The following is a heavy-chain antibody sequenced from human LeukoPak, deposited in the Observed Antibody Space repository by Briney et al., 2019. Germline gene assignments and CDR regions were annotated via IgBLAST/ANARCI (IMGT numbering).Heavy chain of an antibody. D-gene: IGHD3-9*01. CDR2: IYSGGST. V-gene: IGHV3-53*05. CDR1: GFTISSYY. J-gene: IGHJ6*02. CDR3: AKGPALTGGMDV. Sequence: GGSLRLSCAASGFTISSYYMNWVRQAPGKGLEWVSVIYSGGSTDYADSVKGRFTISRDNAKNSLYLQMNSLRVEDTALYYCAKGPALTGGMDVWGQGTTVTVSS.